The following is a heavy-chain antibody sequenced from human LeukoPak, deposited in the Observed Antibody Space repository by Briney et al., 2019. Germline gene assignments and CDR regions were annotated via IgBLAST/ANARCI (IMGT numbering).Heavy chain of an antibody. D-gene: IGHD4-17*01. J-gene: IGHJ4*02. Sequence: GGSLRLSCAASGFTFSSYAMSWVRQAPGKGPEWVSAISGSGGSTYYADSVKGRFTISRDNSKNTLYLQMNSLRAEDTAVYYCAKSGRDYPYYFDYWGQGTLVTVSS. CDR2: ISGSGGST. CDR3: AKSGRDYPYYFDY. CDR1: GFTFSSYA. V-gene: IGHV3-23*01.